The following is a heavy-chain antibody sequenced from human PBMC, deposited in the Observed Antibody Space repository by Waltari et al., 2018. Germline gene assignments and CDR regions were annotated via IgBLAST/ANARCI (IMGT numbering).Heavy chain of an antibody. CDR3: AKRIAAPGSTYYFDY. Sequence: EVQLLESGGGLVQPGGSLRLPCAASGFTFSSYAMSWVRQAPGKGLEWVSVISGSGGTTYYADSVKGRFTISRDNSKNTLYLQMNSLRAEDTAVYYCAKRIAAPGSTYYFDYWGQGTLVTVSS. CDR2: ISGSGGTT. CDR1: GFTFSSYA. D-gene: IGHD6-13*01. J-gene: IGHJ4*02. V-gene: IGHV3-23*01.